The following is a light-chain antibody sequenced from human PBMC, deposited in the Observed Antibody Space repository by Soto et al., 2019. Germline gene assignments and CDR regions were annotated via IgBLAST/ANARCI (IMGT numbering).Light chain of an antibody. CDR3: QQGGTSPT. Sequence: EIVLTQSPGTLSLSPGERATLSCRASQSVSITYLAWYQQRPGQAPRLLLYGASTRATGIPDRFSGGGSGTDFILTSSRLEPEDFAVYYCQQGGTSPTFGQGTKVEVK. CDR2: GAS. J-gene: IGKJ1*01. V-gene: IGKV3-20*01. CDR1: QSVSITY.